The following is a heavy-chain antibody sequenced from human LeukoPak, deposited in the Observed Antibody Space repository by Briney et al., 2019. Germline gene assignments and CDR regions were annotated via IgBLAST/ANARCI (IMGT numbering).Heavy chain of an antibody. D-gene: IGHD3-10*01. J-gene: IGHJ4*02. CDR1: GFTFTDYS. CDR3: ARVELLWFGAEGYFDY. Sequence: GGSLRLSCVGSGFTFTDYSMNWVRQAPGKGLEWVSYISSSGSTIYYADSVKGRFTISRDNAKNSLYLQMNSLRAEDTAVYYCARVELLWFGAEGYFDYWGQGTLVTVSS. CDR2: ISSSGSTI. V-gene: IGHV3-48*04.